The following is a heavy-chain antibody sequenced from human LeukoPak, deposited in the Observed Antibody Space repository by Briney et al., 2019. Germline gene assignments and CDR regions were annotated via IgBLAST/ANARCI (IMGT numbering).Heavy chain of an antibody. Sequence: PGGSLRLSCAASGFTFSSYWMHWVRQAPGKGLVWVSRTNTDGSSTSYADSVKGRFTISRDNAKNTLYLQMNSLRAEDTAVYYCARVNCGGDCYSSLFDYWGQGTLVTVSS. V-gene: IGHV3-74*01. CDR3: ARVNCGGDCYSSLFDY. D-gene: IGHD2-21*02. CDR2: TNTDGSST. J-gene: IGHJ4*02. CDR1: GFTFSSYW.